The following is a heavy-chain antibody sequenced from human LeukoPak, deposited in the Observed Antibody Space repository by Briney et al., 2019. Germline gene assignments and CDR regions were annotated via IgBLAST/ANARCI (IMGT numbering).Heavy chain of an antibody. J-gene: IGHJ4*02. Sequence: GASVKVSCKASVYTFTSYDINWVRQATGQGLEWMGWMNPNSGNTGYAQKFQGRVTITRNTSISTAYMELSSLRSEDTAVYYCARGGDYDFWSGYPRPFDYWGQGTLVTVPS. CDR2: MNPNSGNT. CDR1: VYTFTSYD. D-gene: IGHD3-3*01. V-gene: IGHV1-8*03. CDR3: ARGGDYDFWSGYPRPFDY.